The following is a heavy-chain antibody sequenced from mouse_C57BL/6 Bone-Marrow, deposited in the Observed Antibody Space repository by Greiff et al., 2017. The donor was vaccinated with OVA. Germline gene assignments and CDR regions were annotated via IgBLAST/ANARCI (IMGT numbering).Heavy chain of an antibody. J-gene: IGHJ2*01. CDR2: ISNGGGST. CDR1: GYTFSDYY. D-gene: IGHD1-1*01. Sequence: EVKLVESGGGLVQPGGSLKLSCAASGYTFSDYYMYWVSQTPEKRLEWVAYISNGGGSTYYPDTVKGRFTISRDNAKNTLYMQMSRLKSEDTAMYYCARRGTTVLFDYWGQGTTLTVSS. CDR3: ARRGTTVLFDY. V-gene: IGHV5-12*01.